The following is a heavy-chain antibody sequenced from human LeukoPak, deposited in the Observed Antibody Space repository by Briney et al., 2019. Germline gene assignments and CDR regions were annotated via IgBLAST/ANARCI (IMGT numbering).Heavy chain of an antibody. Sequence: NPSETLSLTCTVSGGSISSYYWSWIRQPAGKGLEWIGRIYTSGSTNYNPSLKSRVTMSVDTSKNQFSLKLSSVTAADTAVYYCAREDIVVVPAAFDYWGQGTLVTVSS. CDR2: IYTSGST. V-gene: IGHV4-4*07. CDR1: GGSISSYY. CDR3: AREDIVVVPAAFDY. D-gene: IGHD2-2*01. J-gene: IGHJ4*02.